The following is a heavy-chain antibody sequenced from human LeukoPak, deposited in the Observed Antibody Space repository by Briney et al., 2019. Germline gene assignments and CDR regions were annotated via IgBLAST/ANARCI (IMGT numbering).Heavy chain of an antibody. D-gene: IGHD2-15*01. Sequence: GGSLRLSCAASGFTFSSYAMSWVRQAPGKGLEWVSAIICSGGSTYEPDSVKGRFTISRDNSKNTLYLQMNSLRAEDTAVYYCAKGSGYCSGGSCYYAFDIWGQGTMVTVSS. CDR1: GFTFSSYA. J-gene: IGHJ3*02. V-gene: IGHV3-23*01. CDR3: AKGSGYCSGGSCYYAFDI. CDR2: IICSGGST.